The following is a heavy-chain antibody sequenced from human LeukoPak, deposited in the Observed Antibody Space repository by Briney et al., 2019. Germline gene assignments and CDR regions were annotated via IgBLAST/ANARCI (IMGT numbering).Heavy chain of an antibody. CDR2: INPNSGGT. CDR1: GYTFTGYY. V-gene: IGHV1-2*02. CDR3: ARDTFDTANYYYMDV. J-gene: IGHJ6*03. D-gene: IGHD2-2*02. Sequence: ASVKVSCKASGYTFTGYYMHWVRQAPGQGLEWMGWINPNSGGTNYAQKFQGRVTMTRDTSISTAYMELSRLRSDDTAVYYCARDTFDTANYYYMDVWGKGTTVTVSS.